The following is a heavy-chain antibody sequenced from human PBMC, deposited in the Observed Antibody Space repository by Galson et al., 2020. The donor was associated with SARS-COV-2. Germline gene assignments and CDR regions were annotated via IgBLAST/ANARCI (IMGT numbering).Heavy chain of an antibody. J-gene: IGHJ3*02. Sequence: SETLSLTCTVSGGSISSGGYYWSWIRQHPGKGLEWIGYIYYSGSTYYNPSLKSRVTISVDTSKNQFSLKLSSVTAADTAVYYCARAPTMIVVVINAFDIWGQGTMVTVSS. CDR2: IYYSGST. CDR1: GGSISSGGYY. CDR3: ARAPTMIVVVINAFDI. V-gene: IGHV4-31*03. D-gene: IGHD3-22*01.